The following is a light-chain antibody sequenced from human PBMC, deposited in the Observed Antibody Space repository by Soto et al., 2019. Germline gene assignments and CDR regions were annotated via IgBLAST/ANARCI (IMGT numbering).Light chain of an antibody. J-gene: IGKJ1*01. CDR2: GAS. Sequence: EIVLTQSPGTLSFSPGERASLSCSDRKSVSNNYLAWYQQKPGQAPKLLIYGASNRATGIPDRFSGSGSGTGFTFTISSLQPEDVATYYCQKYNSAPHTFGQGTKVDIK. V-gene: IGKV3-20*01. CDR3: QKYNSAPHT. CDR1: KSVSNNY.